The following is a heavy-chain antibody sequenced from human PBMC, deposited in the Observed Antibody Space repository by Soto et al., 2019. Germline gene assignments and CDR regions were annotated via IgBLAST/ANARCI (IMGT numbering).Heavy chain of an antibody. J-gene: IGHJ4*02. Sequence: PGGSLRLSCAASGFTFSSYGMHWVRQAPGKGLEWVAVISYDGSNKYYADSVKGRFTISRDNSKNTLYLQMNSLRAEDTAVYYCAKLFQGSGYDNFDYWGQGTLVTVSS. CDR3: AKLFQGSGYDNFDY. CDR2: ISYDGSNK. D-gene: IGHD5-12*01. CDR1: GFTFSSYG. V-gene: IGHV3-30*18.